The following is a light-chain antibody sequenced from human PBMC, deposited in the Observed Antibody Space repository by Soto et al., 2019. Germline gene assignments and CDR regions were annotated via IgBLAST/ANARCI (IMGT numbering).Light chain of an antibody. Sequence: DIVMTQSPDSLAVSLGERVTINCRSSQSVLSSSNNRYFLAWYQQKPGLPPKVLIYWASTREFGVPDRFSGGGSGTNFTLTISSLQAEDVAVYYCQQYYSAPPYTFGQGTKLEIK. CDR3: QQYYSAPPYT. CDR1: QSVLSSSNNRYF. V-gene: IGKV4-1*01. CDR2: WAS. J-gene: IGKJ2*01.